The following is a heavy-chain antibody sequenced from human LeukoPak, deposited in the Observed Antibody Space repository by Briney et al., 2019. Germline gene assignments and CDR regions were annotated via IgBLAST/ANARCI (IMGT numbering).Heavy chain of an antibody. CDR2: IIPIFATA. CDR3: AAERYGGISDCCNFEI. J-gene: IGHJ3*02. CDR1: GGTFSSYA. Sequence: GASVKVSCKASGGTFSSYAISWVRQAPGQGLEWMGGIIPIFATANYAQSLQGRLTITRDMSTNTAYMELSSLRSEDTAVYYCAAERYGGISDCCNFEIWGQGTMVTVSS. D-gene: IGHD4-23*01. V-gene: IGHV1-69*05.